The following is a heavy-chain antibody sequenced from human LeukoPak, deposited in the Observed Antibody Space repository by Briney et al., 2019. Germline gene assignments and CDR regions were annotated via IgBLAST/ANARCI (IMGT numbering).Heavy chain of an antibody. J-gene: IGHJ4*02. CDR3: ARGSTVPTGLYYFDY. CDR1: GFTFSSYS. D-gene: IGHD4-17*01. V-gene: IGHV3-21*01. Sequence: PGGSLRLSCAASGFTFSSYSMNWVRQAPGKGLEWVSSISSSSSYIYYADSVKGRFTISRDNAKNSLYLQMNSLRAEDTAVYYCARGSTVPTGLYYFDYWGQGTLVTVSS. CDR2: ISSSSSYI.